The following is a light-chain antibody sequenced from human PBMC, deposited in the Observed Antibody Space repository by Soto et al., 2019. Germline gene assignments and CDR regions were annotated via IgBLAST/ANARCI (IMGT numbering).Light chain of an antibody. CDR2: AAS. CDR3: HRFNSYLIT. Sequence: DIHLTQSPSFLYESIGDRVTITCRASQGIARSLAWYPQKAGKAPKLLIYAASTLESGVPSRFSGSGSGTEFTLTISRLQPEDFAIYYCHRFNSYLITFGGGTKVEIK. J-gene: IGKJ4*01. V-gene: IGKV1-9*01. CDR1: QGIARS.